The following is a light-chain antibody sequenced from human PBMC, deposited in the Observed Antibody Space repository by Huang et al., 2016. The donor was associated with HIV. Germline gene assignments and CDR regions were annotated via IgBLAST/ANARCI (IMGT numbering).Light chain of an antibody. CDR1: QSVNSY. V-gene: IGKV3-11*01. CDR3: QQRNNWPPIT. CDR2: DAS. J-gene: IGKJ5*01. Sequence: ETVLTQSPATLSLSPGERATLSCRASQSVNSYWAWYQQKPGQAPRLLIYDASSRAPGIPARFSGSGSGTDFTLTISSLEPEDFAVYYCQQRNNWPPITFGQGTRLEIK.